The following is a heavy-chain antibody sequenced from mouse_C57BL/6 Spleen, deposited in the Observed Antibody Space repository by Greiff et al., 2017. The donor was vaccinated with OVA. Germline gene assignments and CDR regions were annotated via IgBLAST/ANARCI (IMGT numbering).Heavy chain of an antibody. J-gene: IGHJ3*01. V-gene: IGHV1-55*01. Sequence: QVQLQQPGAELVKPGASVRMSCKASGYTFTSYWITWVKQRPGQGLEWIGDIYPGSGSTNYNEKFKSKATLTVDTSSSTAYMQLSSLTSEDSAVYYGAREDGSSYVWFAYWGQGTLVTVSA. CDR3: AREDGSSYVWFAY. D-gene: IGHD1-1*01. CDR2: IYPGSGST. CDR1: GYTFTSYW.